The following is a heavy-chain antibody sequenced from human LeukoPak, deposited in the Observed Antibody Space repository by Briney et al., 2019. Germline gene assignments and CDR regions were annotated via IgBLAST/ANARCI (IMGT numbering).Heavy chain of an antibody. V-gene: IGHV1-18*04. CDR2: VSAYNGNT. D-gene: IGHD1-26*01. CDR1: GDTFTTYG. CDR3: ARDRGSTERPFDY. J-gene: IGHJ4*02. Sequence: ASVKVSCKASGDTFTTYGISWVRQAPGQGLEWMGWVSAYNGNTNYAQRFQGRVTMTTDTSTGTAYMILRSLGSDDTAIYYCARDRGSTERPFDYWGQGTLVTVSS.